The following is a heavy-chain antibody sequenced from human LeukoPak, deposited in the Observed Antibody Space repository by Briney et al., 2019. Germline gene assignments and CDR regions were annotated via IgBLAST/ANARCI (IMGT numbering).Heavy chain of an antibody. CDR3: ARDKPKRYCSSTSCYPLDY. CDR1: GYTFTSYG. Sequence: ASVKVSCKASGYTFTSYGISWVRQAPGQGLEWMGWLSAYNGNTNYAQKLQGRVTMTTDTSTSTAYMELRSLRSDDTAVYYCARDKPKRYCSSTSCYPLDYWGQGTLVTVSS. V-gene: IGHV1-18*04. CDR2: LSAYNGNT. D-gene: IGHD2-2*01. J-gene: IGHJ4*02.